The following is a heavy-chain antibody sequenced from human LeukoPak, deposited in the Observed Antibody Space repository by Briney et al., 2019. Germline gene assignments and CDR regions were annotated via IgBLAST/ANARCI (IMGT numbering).Heavy chain of an antibody. CDR3: ARGSYYDFWSGYHNCFDY. J-gene: IGHJ4*02. V-gene: IGHV3-11*01. D-gene: IGHD3-3*01. CDR1: GFTFSDYY. CDR2: ISSSGSTI. Sequence: GGSLRLSCAASGFTFSDYYMSWIRQAPGKGLEWVSYISSSGSTIYYADSVKGRFTISRDNAKNSLYLQMNSLRAEDTAVYYCARGSYYDFWSGYHNCFDYWGQGTLVTVSS.